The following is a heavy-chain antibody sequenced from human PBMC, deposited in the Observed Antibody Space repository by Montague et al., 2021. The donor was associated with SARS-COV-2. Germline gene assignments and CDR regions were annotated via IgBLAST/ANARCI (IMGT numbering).Heavy chain of an antibody. CDR2: INHRGTS. J-gene: IGHJ4*02. V-gene: IGHV4-34*01. CDR3: ARGRQHFNMIVVVMTGGEYYFDY. D-gene: IGHD3-22*01. Sequence: SETLSLTCAVYGGSFSDYYWSWIRQPPGKGLEWIGEINHRGTSNYNPSLESRVSISIDTSKNQFSLYLGSVTAADTAVYYCARGRQHFNMIVVVMTGGEYYFDYWAQGTLVTVSS. CDR1: GGSFSDYY.